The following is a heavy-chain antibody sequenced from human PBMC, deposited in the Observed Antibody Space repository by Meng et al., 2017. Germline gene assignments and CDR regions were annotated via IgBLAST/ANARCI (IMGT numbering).Heavy chain of an antibody. CDR2: ISYDGSNK. CDR3: AGGLMVNDY. J-gene: IGHJ4*02. D-gene: IGHD3-10*01. CDR1: GLHFSSYA. Sequence: GGRWVMPGRSLSFSCAASGLHFSSYAMHWVRQAPGKGIEWVAVISYDGSNKYYADSVKGRFTISRDNSKNTLYLQMNSLRAEDTAVYYCAGGLMVNDYWGQGTLVTVSS. V-gene: IGHV3-30*01.